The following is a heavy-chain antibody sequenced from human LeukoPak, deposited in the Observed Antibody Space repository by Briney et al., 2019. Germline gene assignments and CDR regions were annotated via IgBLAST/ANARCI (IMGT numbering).Heavy chain of an antibody. D-gene: IGHD6-19*01. CDR1: GFTFSSYA. Sequence: GGSQRLSCAASGFTFSSYAMSWVRQAPGKGLEWVSAISGSGLSTYYADSVKGRFTVSRDNSKNTLYLQMNSLRAEDTAVYYCARTGSSGWSYFDYWGQGTLVTVSS. V-gene: IGHV3-23*01. CDR3: ARTGSSGWSYFDY. CDR2: ISGSGLST. J-gene: IGHJ4*02.